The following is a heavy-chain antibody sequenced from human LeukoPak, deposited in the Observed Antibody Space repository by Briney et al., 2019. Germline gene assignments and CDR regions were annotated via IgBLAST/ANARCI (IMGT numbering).Heavy chain of an antibody. D-gene: IGHD3-10*01. V-gene: IGHV4-31*03. Sequence: SETLSLTCTVSGGSISSGGYYWSWIRRHPGKGLEWIGYIYYSGSTYYNPSLKSRVTISVDTSKNQFSLKLSSVTAADTAVYYCARSPERRNGPGGPDYWGQGTLVTVSS. CDR2: IYYSGST. CDR1: GGSISSGGYY. J-gene: IGHJ4*02. CDR3: ARSPERRNGPGGPDY.